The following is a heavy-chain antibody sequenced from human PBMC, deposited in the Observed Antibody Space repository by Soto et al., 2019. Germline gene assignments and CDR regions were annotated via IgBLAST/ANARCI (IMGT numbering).Heavy chain of an antibody. V-gene: IGHV4-30-4*01. CDR2: IYYSGST. J-gene: IGHJ4*02. D-gene: IGHD6-6*01. Sequence: SETLSLTCTVSGGSISSGDYYWSWIRQPPGKGLEWIGYIYYSGSTYYNPSLKSRVTISVDTSKNQFSLKLSSVTAADTAVYYCARTRAGRGQLQDYYFDYWGQGTLVTVSS. CDR3: ARTRAGRGQLQDYYFDY. CDR1: GGSISSGDYY.